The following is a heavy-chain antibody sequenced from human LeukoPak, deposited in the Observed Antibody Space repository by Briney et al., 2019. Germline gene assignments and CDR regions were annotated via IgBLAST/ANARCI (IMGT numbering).Heavy chain of an antibody. V-gene: IGHV3-21*01. CDR2: ISSTGSYI. J-gene: IGHJ4*02. D-gene: IGHD3-9*01. CDR3: AREMDDILTGYGLDY. Sequence: GGSLRLSCAASGFTFSSYSMNWVRQAPGKGLEWVSSISSTGSYIFYADSVKGRFTISRDNAKNSLYLQMNSLRAEDTAVYYCAREMDDILTGYGLDYWGQGTLVTVSS. CDR1: GFTFSSYS.